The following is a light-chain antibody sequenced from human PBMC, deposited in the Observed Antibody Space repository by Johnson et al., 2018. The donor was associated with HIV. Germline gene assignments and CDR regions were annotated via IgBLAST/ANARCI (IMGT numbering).Light chain of an antibody. CDR3: GTWASSLGAQYV. J-gene: IGLJ1*01. V-gene: IGLV1-51*01. CDR1: SSNIGNNY. CDR2: DNN. Sequence: QSALTQPPSVSAAPGQKVTISCSGSSSNIGNNYVSWYQQLPGTAPKLLIYDNNKRPSGIPDRFSGSKSGTSATLGITGLQTGDEADYYCGTWASSLGAQYVFGIGTKVTVL.